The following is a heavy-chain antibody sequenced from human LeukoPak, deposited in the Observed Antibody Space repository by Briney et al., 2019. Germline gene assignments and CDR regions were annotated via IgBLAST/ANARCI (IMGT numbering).Heavy chain of an antibody. D-gene: IGHD2-2*01. Sequence: RGSPRLSRAASGFTLSSYAMSSVRQTPGKGLEWVSVISGSGGSTYYADSVKVRFTVSRDNSKNTLYLQMNSLRAEDTAVYYCAKDGGYCSSNTCFQPFDYWGQGTLVTVSS. CDR1: GFTLSSYA. V-gene: IGHV3-23*01. J-gene: IGHJ4*02. CDR3: AKDGGYCSSNTCFQPFDY. CDR2: ISGSGGST.